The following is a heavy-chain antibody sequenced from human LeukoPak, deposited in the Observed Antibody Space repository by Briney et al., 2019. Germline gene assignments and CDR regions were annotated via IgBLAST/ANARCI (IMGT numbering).Heavy chain of an antibody. V-gene: IGHV3-21*01. CDR1: GFTFSSYS. D-gene: IGHD3-10*01. J-gene: IGHJ2*01. CDR2: ISSSSSYI. CDR3: AREDAGSLDL. Sequence: AGGSLRLSCAASGFTFSSYSMNWVRQAPGKGLEWVSSISSSSSYIYYADSVKGRFTISRDNAKKSLYLQMNSPRAEDTAVYYCAREDAGSLDLWGRGTLVTVSS.